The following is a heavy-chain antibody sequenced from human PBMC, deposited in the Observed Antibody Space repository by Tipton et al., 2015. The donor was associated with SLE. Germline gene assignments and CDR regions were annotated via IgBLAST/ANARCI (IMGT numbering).Heavy chain of an antibody. D-gene: IGHD6-19*01. J-gene: IGHJ3*02. CDR2: IYYSGST. V-gene: IGHV4-39*01. CDR1: GGSISSSSYY. CDR3: ARGNSSGWYRGAFDI. Sequence: TLSLTCTVSGGSISSSSYYWGWIRQPPGKGLEWIGSIYYSGSTYYKPSLKSRVTISVDTAKNQFSLKLSSVIAADTAVYYCARGNSSGWYRGAFDIWGQGTMVTVSS.